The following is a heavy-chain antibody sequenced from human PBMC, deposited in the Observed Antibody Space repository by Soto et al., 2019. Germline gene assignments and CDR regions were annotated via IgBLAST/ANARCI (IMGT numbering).Heavy chain of an antibody. CDR3: ARDLRVGATTHIDY. D-gene: IGHD1-26*01. V-gene: IGHV4-61*01. CDR1: GGSVSSGSYY. Sequence: PSETLSLTCTVSGGSVSSGSYYWSWIRQPPGKGLEWIGYIYYSGSTNYNPSLKSRVTISVDTSKNQFSLKLSSVTAADTAVYYCARDLRVGATTHIDYWGQGTLVTVSS. J-gene: IGHJ4*02. CDR2: IYYSGST.